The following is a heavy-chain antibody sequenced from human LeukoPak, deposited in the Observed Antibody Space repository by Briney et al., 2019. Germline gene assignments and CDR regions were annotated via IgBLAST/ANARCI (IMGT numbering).Heavy chain of an antibody. CDR1: GYTFTSYG. D-gene: IGHD1-26*01. V-gene: IGHV1-18*01. CDR3: ARDLGGMWLYSGSYWAFDY. CDR2: ISAYNGNT. Sequence: ASVKVSCKASGYTFTSYGISWVRQAPGQGLEWMGWISAYNGNTNYAQKLQGRVTMTTDTSTSTAYKELRSLRSDDTAVYYCARDLGGMWLYSGSYWAFDYWGQGTLVTVSS. J-gene: IGHJ4*02.